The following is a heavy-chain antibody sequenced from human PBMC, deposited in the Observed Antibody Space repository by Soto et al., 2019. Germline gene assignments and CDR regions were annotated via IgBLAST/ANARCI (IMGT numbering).Heavy chain of an antibody. CDR1: GGSINTYY. J-gene: IGHJ5*02. Sequence: SETLSLTCTVTGGSINTYYWSWMRQSAGKGLEWIGRVYTTGSTNYNPSLKSRVTISVDTSRNQFSLSQRSVTAADTAVYYCARDFYFMFDDFADMRWNFGPWGQGTLVTVSS. V-gene: IGHV4-4*07. CDR3: ARDFYFMFDDFADMRWNFGP. CDR2: VYTTGST. D-gene: IGHD3-3*01.